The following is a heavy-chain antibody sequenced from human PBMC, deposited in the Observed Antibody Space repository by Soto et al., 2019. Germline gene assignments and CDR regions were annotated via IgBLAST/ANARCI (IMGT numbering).Heavy chain of an antibody. V-gene: IGHV3-21*01. CDR1: GFTFSSYS. CDR3: ARDYSDIVVVPAAHVDY. D-gene: IGHD2-2*01. Sequence: GGSLRLSCAASGFTFSSYSMNWVRQAPGKGLEWVSSISSSSSYIYYADSVKGRFTISRDNAKNSLYLQMNSLRAEDTAVYYCARDYSDIVVVPAAHVDYWGQGTLVTVSS. J-gene: IGHJ4*02. CDR2: ISSSSSYI.